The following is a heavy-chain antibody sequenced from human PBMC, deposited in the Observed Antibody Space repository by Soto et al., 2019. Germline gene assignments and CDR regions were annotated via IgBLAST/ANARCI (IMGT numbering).Heavy chain of an antibody. D-gene: IGHD4-17*01. CDR3: ARAGVYGGNSYGMDV. V-gene: IGHV4-30-2*01. Sequence: QLQLQESGSGLVKPSQTLSLTCAVSGGSISSGGYSWSWIRQPPGKGLEWIGYIYHSGSTYYNPSLKSRVTISVDRSKNQFSLKLSSVTAADTAVYYCARAGVYGGNSYGMDVWGQGTTVTVSS. CDR1: GGSISSGGYS. CDR2: IYHSGST. J-gene: IGHJ6*02.